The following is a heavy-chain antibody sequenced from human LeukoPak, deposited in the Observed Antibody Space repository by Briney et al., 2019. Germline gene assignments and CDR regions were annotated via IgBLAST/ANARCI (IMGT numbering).Heavy chain of an antibody. CDR1: GFTFSSYA. J-gene: IGHJ4*02. D-gene: IGHD2-15*01. Sequence: GGSLRLSCAASGFTFSSYAMNWVRQAPGTGLEWVSATSVSGSSTYYADSVKGRFTISRDNSKNTLYLQMNSLRAEDTAVYYCAKAGVVVAATIDYWGQGTPVTVSS. V-gene: IGHV3-23*01. CDR3: AKAGVVVAATIDY. CDR2: TSVSGSST.